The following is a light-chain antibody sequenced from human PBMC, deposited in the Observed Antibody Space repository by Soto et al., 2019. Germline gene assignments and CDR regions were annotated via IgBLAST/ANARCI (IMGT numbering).Light chain of an antibody. J-gene: IGLJ3*02. Sequence: QSVLTQPPSASGTPGQRVTISCSGSSSNIGSNYVYWYQQLPGTAPKLLIYRNNQRPSGVPDLFSGSKSGTSASLAISGLRSEDEADYYCAAWDDSLSGWVFGGGTKLNVL. CDR1: SSNIGSNY. CDR2: RNN. V-gene: IGLV1-47*01. CDR3: AAWDDSLSGWV.